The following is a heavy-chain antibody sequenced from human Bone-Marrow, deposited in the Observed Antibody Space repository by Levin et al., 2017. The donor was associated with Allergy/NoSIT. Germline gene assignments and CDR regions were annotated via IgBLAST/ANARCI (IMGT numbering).Heavy chain of an antibody. D-gene: IGHD3-3*01. J-gene: IGHJ5*02. CDR2: VYYSGGT. CDR1: GGSISSSSHY. V-gene: IGHV4-39*01. CDR3: ARHGDWGLLGVLTRSLNWFDP. Sequence: SETLSLTCTVSGGSISSSSHYWGWIRQPPGKGLEWIGSVYYSGGTYYSPSLQSRVTVSVDTSKNQFSLKLSSVTAADPAVYYCARHGDWGLLGVLTRSLNWFDPWGQGTLVTVSS.